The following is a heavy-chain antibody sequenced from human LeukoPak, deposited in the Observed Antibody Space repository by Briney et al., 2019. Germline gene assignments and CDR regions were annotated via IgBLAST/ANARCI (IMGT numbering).Heavy chain of an antibody. CDR3: ARGGSSYGYYFDY. Sequence: SETLSLTCTVSGGSISYYYLSWIRQPPGKGLEWIGYIYYSGSTSYNPSLKSRLIISVDTSKNQFSLKLNSVIAADTAVYYCARGGSSYGYYFDYWGQGTLVTVSS. CDR2: IYYSGST. V-gene: IGHV4-59*01. CDR1: GGSISYYY. D-gene: IGHD5-18*01. J-gene: IGHJ4*02.